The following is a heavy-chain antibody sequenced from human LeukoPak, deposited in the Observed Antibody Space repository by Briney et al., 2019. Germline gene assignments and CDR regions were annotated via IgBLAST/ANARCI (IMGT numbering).Heavy chain of an antibody. V-gene: IGHV3-48*03. Sequence: GGSLRLSCAASGFTFSSYEMNWVRQAPGKGLEWVSYISSSGSTIYYADSVKGRFTISRDNAKNSLYLQMNSLRAEDTAVYYCARAVSGYSYGYYYYYYMDVWGKGTTVTISS. CDR2: ISSSGSTI. CDR3: ARAVSGYSYGYYYYYYMDV. D-gene: IGHD5-18*01. CDR1: GFTFSSYE. J-gene: IGHJ6*03.